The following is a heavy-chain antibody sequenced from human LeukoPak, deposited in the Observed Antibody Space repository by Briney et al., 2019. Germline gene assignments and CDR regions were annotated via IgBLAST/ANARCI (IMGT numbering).Heavy chain of an antibody. CDR1: GGSISSGGYY. J-gene: IGHJ3*02. CDR2: IYYSGST. Sequence: PSETLSLTCTVSGGSISSGGYYWSWIRQPPGKGLEWIGYIYYSGSTNYNPSLKSRVTISVDTSKNQFSLKLSSVTAADTAVYHCARQALRYGDYVGAFDIWGQGTMVTVSS. D-gene: IGHD4-17*01. V-gene: IGHV4-61*08. CDR3: ARQALRYGDYVGAFDI.